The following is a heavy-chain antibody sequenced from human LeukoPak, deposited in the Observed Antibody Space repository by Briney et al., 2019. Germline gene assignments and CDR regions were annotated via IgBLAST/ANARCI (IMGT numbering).Heavy chain of an antibody. J-gene: IGHJ6*03. CDR3: ARDPYSGNYGNYYYYYMDV. CDR1: GFTFSSDW. CDR2: INPDGSEK. Sequence: GGSLRLSCAVSGFTFSSDWMIWVRQAPGKGLEWVANINPDGSEKNYVDSVRGRFTISRDNAKDSLYLQMNSLGPEDTAVYYCARDPYSGNYGNYYYYYMDVWGKGTTVTISS. D-gene: IGHD1-26*01. V-gene: IGHV3-7*01.